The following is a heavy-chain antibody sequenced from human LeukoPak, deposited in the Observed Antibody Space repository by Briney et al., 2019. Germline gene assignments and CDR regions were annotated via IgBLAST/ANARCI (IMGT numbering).Heavy chain of an antibody. CDR2: TYYRSKWYN. Sequence: SQTLSLTCAISGDSVSSNSAAWNWIRQSPSRGLEWLGSTYYRSKWYNDYAVSVKSRITINPDTCKNQFSLQLNSVTPEDTAVYYCARDQDYYDSSGRLAFDTWGQGTMVTVSS. CDR3: ARDQDYYDSSGRLAFDT. CDR1: GDSVSSNSAA. D-gene: IGHD3-22*01. J-gene: IGHJ3*02. V-gene: IGHV6-1*01.